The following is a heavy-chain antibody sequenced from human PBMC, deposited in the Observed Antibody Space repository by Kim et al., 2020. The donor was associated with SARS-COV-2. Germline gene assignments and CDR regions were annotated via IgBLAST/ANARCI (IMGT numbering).Heavy chain of an antibody. D-gene: IGHD4-17*01. CDR2: GTA. J-gene: IGHJ4*02. V-gene: IGHV1-69*01. CDR3: TYGDYPFDY. Sequence: GTANYAQKFQGRVTITADESTSTAYMELSSMRSEDTAVYYCTYGDYPFDYWGQGTLGTVSS.